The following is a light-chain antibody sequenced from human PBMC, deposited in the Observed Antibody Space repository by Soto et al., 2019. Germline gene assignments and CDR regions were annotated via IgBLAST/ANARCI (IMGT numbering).Light chain of an antibody. J-gene: IGKJ1*01. CDR2: GAS. CDR1: QSVSIN. Sequence: EIVMTQSPATLSVSPGERSTLSCRASQSVSINLAWYQQKPGQAPRLLIYGASTRASGIPARFSGSGSGTEFTLTISSLQSEDFAVYHCQHYNCWPWTWTFGQGTKVDIK. CDR3: QHYNCWPWTWT. V-gene: IGKV3-15*01.